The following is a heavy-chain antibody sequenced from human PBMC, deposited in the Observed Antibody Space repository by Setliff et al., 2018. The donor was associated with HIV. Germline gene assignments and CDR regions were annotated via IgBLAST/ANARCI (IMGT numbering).Heavy chain of an antibody. CDR2: IYNGGAS. V-gene: IGHV4-39*07. CDR3: AREAPSEPTRYYNFWSGYPDLFDP. J-gene: IGHJ5*02. D-gene: IGHD3-3*01. Sequence: SETLSLTCIVTGDSIISGSYYWAWIRQPPGKGLEWIGTIYNGGASHYNPSLKSRVIIFLDPSKNQFSLELTSVTAADPAVYYCAREAPSEPTRYYNFWSGYPDLFDPWGPGTLVTVS. CDR1: GDSIISGSYY.